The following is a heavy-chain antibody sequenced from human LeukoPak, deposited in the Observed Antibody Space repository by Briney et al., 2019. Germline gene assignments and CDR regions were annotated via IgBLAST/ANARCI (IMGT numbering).Heavy chain of an antibody. CDR2: IKQDGSEK. CDR1: GFTFSSYW. CDR3: ARVDGSYYYFDY. J-gene: IGHJ4*02. D-gene: IGHD1-26*01. Sequence: GGSLRLSCAASGFTFSSYWMSWVRQAPGKGLEWVANIKQDGSEKYYVDSVKGRFTISRDNTKNSLYLKMNSLRAEDTAVYYCARVDGSYYYFDYWGQGTLVTVSS. V-gene: IGHV3-7*01.